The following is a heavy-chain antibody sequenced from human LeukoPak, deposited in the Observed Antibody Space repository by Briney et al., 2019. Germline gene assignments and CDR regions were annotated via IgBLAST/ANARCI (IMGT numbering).Heavy chain of an antibody. J-gene: IGHJ4*02. V-gene: IGHV1-69*05. CDR2: IIPIFGTA. CDR3: ARGPVITFGGVIVHSYFDY. CDR1: GGTFSSYA. Sequence: ASVKVSCKASGGTFSSYAISWVRQAPGQGLEWMGGIIPIFGTANYAQKIQGRVTITTDESTSTAYMELSSLRSEDTAVYYCARGPVITFGGVIVHSYFDYWGQGTLVTVSS. D-gene: IGHD3-16*02.